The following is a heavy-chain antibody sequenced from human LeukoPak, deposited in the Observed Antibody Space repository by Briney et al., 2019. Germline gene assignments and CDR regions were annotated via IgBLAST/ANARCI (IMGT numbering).Heavy chain of an antibody. V-gene: IGHV4-59*12. CDR1: GGSISSYY. CDR2: IYYSGST. CDR3: ARDLGAITMNDY. J-gene: IGHJ4*02. Sequence: PSETLSLTCTVSGGSISSYYWSWIRQPPGKGLEWIGYIYYSGSTNYNPSLKSRVTISVDTSKNQFSLKLSSVTAADTAVYYCARDLGAITMNDYWGQGTLVTVSS. D-gene: IGHD3-22*01.